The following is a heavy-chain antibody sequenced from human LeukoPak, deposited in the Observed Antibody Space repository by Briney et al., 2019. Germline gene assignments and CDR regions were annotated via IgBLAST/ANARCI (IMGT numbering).Heavy chain of an antibody. Sequence: ASVKVSCKASGYTFTSYDINWVRQATGQGLEWMGWMNPNSGNTGYAQKFQGRVTMTRNTSISTAYMELSSLRSEDTAVYYCASFNYCSGGSCYHQFDYWGQGTLVTVSS. CDR2: MNPNSGNT. CDR3: ASFNYCSGGSCYHQFDY. V-gene: IGHV1-8*01. CDR1: GYTFTSYD. J-gene: IGHJ4*02. D-gene: IGHD2-15*01.